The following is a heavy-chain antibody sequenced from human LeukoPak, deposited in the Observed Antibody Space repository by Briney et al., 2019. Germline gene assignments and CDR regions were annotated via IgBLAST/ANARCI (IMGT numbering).Heavy chain of an antibody. CDR1: GGSISSSNW. D-gene: IGHD6-13*01. J-gene: IGHJ4*02. V-gene: IGHV4-4*02. CDR3: ARSPRQQLVPFDY. Sequence: SETLSLSYAVSGGSISSSNWWSWVRQPPGKGLEWIEEIYHSGSTNYNPSLKSRVTISVDKSKNQFSLKLSSVTAADTAVYYCARSPRQQLVPFDYWGQGTLVTVSS. CDR2: IYHSGST.